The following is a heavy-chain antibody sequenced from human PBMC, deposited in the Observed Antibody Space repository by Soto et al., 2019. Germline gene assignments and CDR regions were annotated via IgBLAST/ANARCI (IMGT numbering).Heavy chain of an antibody. V-gene: IGHV3-74*01. Sequence: EVQLVESGGGLVQPGGSLRLSCAASGFTFSSYWMHWVRQAPGKGLVWVSRIKSDGSNINYADSVKGRFTISRDNAKNTLYLQMNSLGADDTAIYYCARGGFSGSGSFIQGDYWGQGTLVTVSS. CDR2: IKSDGSNI. CDR3: ARGGFSGSGSFIQGDY. J-gene: IGHJ4*02. D-gene: IGHD3-10*01. CDR1: GFTFSSYW.